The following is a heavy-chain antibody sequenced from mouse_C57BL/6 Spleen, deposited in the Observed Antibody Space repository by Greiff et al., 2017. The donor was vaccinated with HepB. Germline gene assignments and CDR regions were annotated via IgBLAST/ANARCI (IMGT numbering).Heavy chain of an antibody. CDR1: GYTFTSYW. V-gene: IGHV1-61*01. CDR3: ARGIWDRLDY. D-gene: IGHD4-1*01. Sequence: VQLQQPGAELVRPGSSVKLSCKASGYTFTSYWMDWVKQRPGQGLEWIGNIYPSDSETHYNQKFKDKATLTVDKSSSTAYMQLSSLTSEDSAVYYCARGIWDRLDYWGQGTTLTVSS. CDR2: IYPSDSET. J-gene: IGHJ2*01.